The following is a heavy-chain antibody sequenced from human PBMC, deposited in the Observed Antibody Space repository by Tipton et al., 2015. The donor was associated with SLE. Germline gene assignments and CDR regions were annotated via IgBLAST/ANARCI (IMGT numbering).Heavy chain of an antibody. CDR3: AKDYNYDNADYN. CDR2: IHHSGST. D-gene: IGHD4-17*01. Sequence: SLRLSCAVSGGSIRSSNWWSWVRQPPGKGLEWIGEIHHSGSTNSNPSLKSRVTISVDKSKNQFSLKLSSVTVADTAVYYCAKDYNYDNADYNWGQGKLVIVSS. CDR1: GGSIRSSNW. V-gene: IGHV4-4*02. J-gene: IGHJ4*02.